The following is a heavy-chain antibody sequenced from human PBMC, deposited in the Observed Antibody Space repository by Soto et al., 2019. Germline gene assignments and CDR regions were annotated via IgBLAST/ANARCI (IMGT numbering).Heavy chain of an antibody. CDR1: GFTFNTSG. V-gene: IGHV3-30*03. CDR2: ISYDGNTQ. Sequence: GSLRLSCEASGFTFNTSGMHWVRQAPDKRLEWVAVISYDGNTQYYGDSVKGRFAISRDNAKSTLYLQMDSLKTEDTSVYYCATKAWVTDSAYYGMDVWGQGTTVTVSS. J-gene: IGHJ6*02. CDR3: ATKAWVTDSAYYGMDV. D-gene: IGHD2-21*02.